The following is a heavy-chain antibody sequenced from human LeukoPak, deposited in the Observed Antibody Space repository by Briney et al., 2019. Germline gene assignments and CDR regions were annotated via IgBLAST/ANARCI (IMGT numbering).Heavy chain of an antibody. D-gene: IGHD3-10*01. CDR1: GDSISSGDYY. J-gene: IGHJ4*02. CDR2: ISSSGST. CDR3: ARDRGNYYGSGSYYKEPHFDY. V-gene: IGHV4-61*02. Sequence: PSETLSLTCTVSGDSISSGDYYWSWIRQPAGKGLEWIGRISSSGSTNYNPSLKSRVTISVDTSKNQFSLKLSSVTAADTAVYYCARDRGNYYGSGSYYKEPHFDYWGQGTLVTVSS.